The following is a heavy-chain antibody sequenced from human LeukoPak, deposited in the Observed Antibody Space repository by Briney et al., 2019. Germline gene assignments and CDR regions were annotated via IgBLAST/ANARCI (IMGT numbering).Heavy chain of an antibody. J-gene: IGHJ4*02. CDR3: AKRGHYSINWYHYFDY. CDR2: IASNGGSE. CDR1: GFTFSRFG. Sequence: QPGGSLRLSCAASGFTFSRFGMTWVRQAPGKGLEWVAAIASNGGSEYYADSVKGRFTISRDNSKNTLFLQMNSLRPDDTAVYYCAKRGHYSINWYHYFDYWGQGTLVTVSS. D-gene: IGHD6-13*01. V-gene: IGHV3-30*18.